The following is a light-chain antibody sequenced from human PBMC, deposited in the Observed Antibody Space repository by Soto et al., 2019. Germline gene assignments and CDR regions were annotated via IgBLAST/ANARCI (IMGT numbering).Light chain of an antibody. CDR2: GNS. CDR1: SSNIGAGYD. CDR3: QSYDSSLSGVV. V-gene: IGLV1-40*01. J-gene: IGLJ2*01. Sequence: QSVLTQPPSVCGAPGQRVTISCTGSSSNIGAGYDVHWYQQLPGTAPKLLIYGNSNRPSGVPDRFSGSKSGTSASLAITGLQAEDEADYYCQSYDSSLSGVVFGVGTKLTVL.